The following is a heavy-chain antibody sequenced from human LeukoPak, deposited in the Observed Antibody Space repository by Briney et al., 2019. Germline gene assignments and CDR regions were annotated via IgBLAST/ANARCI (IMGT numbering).Heavy chain of an antibody. CDR1: GYTFTSYG. Sequence: ASVKLSCKASGYTFTSYGISWVRHAPPQGLEWMGLISAYNGNATYAHKLQSRVTMTTDTSTSTAYMELRSLRSDDTAVYYCARIDGYSYGYGAFDICGQGTMGTVSS. V-gene: IGHV1-18*01. CDR3: ARIDGYSYGYGAFDI. CDR2: ISAYNGNA. D-gene: IGHD5-18*01. J-gene: IGHJ3*02.